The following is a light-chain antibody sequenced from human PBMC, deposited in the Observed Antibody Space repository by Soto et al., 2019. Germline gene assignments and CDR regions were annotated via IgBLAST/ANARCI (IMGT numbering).Light chain of an antibody. V-gene: IGLV2-8*01. CDR3: SSYGGSNNLL. J-gene: IGLJ2*01. CDR2: DVF. Sequence: QSALTQPPSASGSPGQAVTLSCTGTSRDIGGYDFVSWYQQHPGKAPKLMIYDVFKRPSGVPDRFSGSKSGNTASLTVSGLQADDEADYYCSSYGGSNNLLFGGGTKLTVL. CDR1: SRDIGGYDF.